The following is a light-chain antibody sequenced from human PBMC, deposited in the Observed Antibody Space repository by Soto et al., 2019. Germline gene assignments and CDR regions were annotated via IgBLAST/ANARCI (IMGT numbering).Light chain of an antibody. V-gene: IGLV2-11*01. J-gene: IGLJ1*01. CDR1: SSDVGSYNY. CDR3: CSYAGSYTLYV. CDR2: DVS. Sequence: QSVLTQPRSVSGPPGQSVTISCTGTSSDVGSYNYVSWYQQHPGKAPKLMIYDVSKRPSGLPDRFSGSKSGNTASLTISGLQAEDEADYYCCSYAGSYTLYVFGTGTKVTVL.